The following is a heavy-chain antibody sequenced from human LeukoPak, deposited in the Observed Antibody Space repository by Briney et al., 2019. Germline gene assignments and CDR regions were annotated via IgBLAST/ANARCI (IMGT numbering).Heavy chain of an antibody. CDR2: MKSNSGDT. CDR3: ARGEYSSSWYPLDY. J-gene: IGHJ4*02. CDR1: GYTFIGYD. V-gene: IGHV1-8*01. D-gene: IGHD6-13*01. Sequence: ASVKVSCKTSGYTFIGYDINWVRQAPGQGLEWMGWMKSNSGDTHFAQKFQGRLTMTRNTSISTAFMELSSLRSEDTAVYYCARGEYSSSWYPLDYWGQGPLVTVSS.